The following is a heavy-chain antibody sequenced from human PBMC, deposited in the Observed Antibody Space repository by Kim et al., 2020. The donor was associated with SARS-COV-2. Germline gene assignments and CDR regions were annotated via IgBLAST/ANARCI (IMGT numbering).Heavy chain of an antibody. V-gene: IGHV3-7*01. J-gene: IGHJ4*02. D-gene: IGHD3-22*01. Sequence: YGDSVKGRFTISRDNAKDSRYLQMNSLRAEDTAVYYCARDDSTGYYYLDTWGRGTLVTVSS. CDR3: ARDDSTGYYYLDT.